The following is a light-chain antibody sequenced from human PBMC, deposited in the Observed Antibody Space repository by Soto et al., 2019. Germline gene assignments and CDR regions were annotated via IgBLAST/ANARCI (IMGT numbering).Light chain of an antibody. CDR2: AAS. Sequence: DIQLTQSPSFLSASVGDRVTITCRASQDISSYLAWYQQKPGKAPKLLIYAASTLQSGVPSRFSGSGSETEFTLTISSLQPEDFATYYCQQLNSYPVTFGPGTKVEIK. CDR3: QQLNSYPVT. V-gene: IGKV1-9*01. CDR1: QDISSY. J-gene: IGKJ3*01.